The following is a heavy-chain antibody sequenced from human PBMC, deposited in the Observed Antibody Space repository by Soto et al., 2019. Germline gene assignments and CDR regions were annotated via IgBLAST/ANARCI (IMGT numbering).Heavy chain of an antibody. J-gene: IGHJ4*02. CDR3: AKNSGYDYYDSSGYPRGDY. Sequence: EVQLLESGGGLVQPGGSLRLSCAASRFTFSNHALTWVRRAPGKGLEWVSAISGNGVSTYYADSVKGRFTISRDTSENTLYLQMNSLRAEDTAVYYCAKNSGYDYYDSSGYPRGDYWGQGTLVTVSS. CDR1: RFTFSNHA. V-gene: IGHV3-23*01. D-gene: IGHD3-22*01. CDR2: ISGNGVST.